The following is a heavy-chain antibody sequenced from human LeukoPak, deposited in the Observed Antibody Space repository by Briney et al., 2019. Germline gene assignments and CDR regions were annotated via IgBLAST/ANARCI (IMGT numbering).Heavy chain of an antibody. CDR3: ASLIIAVSYFDY. V-gene: IGHV4-39*01. CDR1: SGSISSSNYY. Sequence: PSETLSLTCTVSSGSISSSNYYWGWIRQPPGKGLEWIGSLYYSGSIYYNPSLKSRVTISVDTSKNHFSLRLTSVTAADTAVYYCASLIIAVSYFDYWGQGTLVTVSS. J-gene: IGHJ4*02. D-gene: IGHD6-19*01. CDR2: LYYSGSI.